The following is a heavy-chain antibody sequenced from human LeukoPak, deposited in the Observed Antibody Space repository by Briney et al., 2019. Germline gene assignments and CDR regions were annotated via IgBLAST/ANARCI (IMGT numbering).Heavy chain of an antibody. V-gene: IGHV4-61*02. CDR3: ARDGVVGAKVY. CDR2: INTSGST. CDR1: GGSISSGSYF. D-gene: IGHD1-26*01. Sequence: SSETLSLTCTVSGGSISSGSYFWTWIRQPAGKGLEWIGRINTSGSTNYNPSLKSRVTISVDTSKNQFSLKLSSVTAADTAVYYCARDGVVGAKVYWGQGTLVTVSS. J-gene: IGHJ4*02.